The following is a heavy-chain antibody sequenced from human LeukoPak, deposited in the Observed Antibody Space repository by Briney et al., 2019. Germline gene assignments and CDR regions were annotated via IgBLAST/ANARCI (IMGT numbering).Heavy chain of an antibody. Sequence: GGPLRLSCSASQSIVSSRYMSWVRQAPGKGLVWVSRINSDGSSTSYADSVKGRFTISRDNAKNTLYLQMNSLRAEDTAVYYCARAFAFDPWGQGTLVTVSS. V-gene: IGHV3-74*01. J-gene: IGHJ5*02. CDR3: ARAFAFDP. CDR2: INSDGSST. D-gene: IGHD2/OR15-2a*01. CDR1: QSIVSSRY.